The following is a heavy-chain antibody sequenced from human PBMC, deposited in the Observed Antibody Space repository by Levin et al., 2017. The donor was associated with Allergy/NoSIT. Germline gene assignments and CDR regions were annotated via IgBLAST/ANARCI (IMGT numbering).Heavy chain of an antibody. D-gene: IGHD3-10*01. Sequence: QTLSLTCTFSGFSLTTSGMCVSWIRQPPGNALEWLARIDWDDDKYYSTSLKTRPTTSRDTSKNQVVLTMTSMDPVGTATYYCARATNHYYGRGFDYWGQGTPVTVSS. V-gene: IGHV2-70*11. CDR2: IDWDDDK. CDR1: GFSLTTSGMC. CDR3: ARATNHYYGRGFDY. J-gene: IGHJ4*02.